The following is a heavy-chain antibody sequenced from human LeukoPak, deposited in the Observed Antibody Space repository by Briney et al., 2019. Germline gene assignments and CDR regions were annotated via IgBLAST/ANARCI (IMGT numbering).Heavy chain of an antibody. CDR2: IKQDETEK. J-gene: IGHJ4*02. D-gene: IGHD4-23*01. CDR3: ARGRPHGNDY. CDR1: GFTFSNFW. Sequence: GESLRLSCTASGFTFSNFWMGWVRQAPGKGLEWVANIKQDETEKFYLGSVKGRFTISRDNAKNSLYLQMNSLRVEDTALYYCARGRPHGNDYWGQGTLVTVSS. V-gene: IGHV3-7*03.